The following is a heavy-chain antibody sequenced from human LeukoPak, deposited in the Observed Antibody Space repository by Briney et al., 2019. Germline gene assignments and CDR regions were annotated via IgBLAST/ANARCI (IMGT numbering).Heavy chain of an antibody. D-gene: IGHD3-10*01. CDR1: GFTFSSYA. Sequence: PGGSLRLSCAASGFTFSSYAMSWVRQAPGKGLEWVSGISWNSGSIGYADSVKGRFTISRDNAKNSLYLQMNSLRAEDMALYYCAKDGGYYYGSGSYFDYWGQGTLVTVSS. CDR3: AKDGGYYYGSGSYFDY. J-gene: IGHJ4*02. V-gene: IGHV3-9*03. CDR2: ISWNSGSI.